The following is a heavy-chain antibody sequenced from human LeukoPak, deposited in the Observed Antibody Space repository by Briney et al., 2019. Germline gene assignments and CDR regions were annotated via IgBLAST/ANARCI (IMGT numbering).Heavy chain of an antibody. CDR1: GFTFSSYW. CDR2: INSDGSST. D-gene: IGHD6-13*01. V-gene: IGHV3-74*01. CDR3: AKGGGFHSRYFDY. Sequence: GGSLRLSCAASGFTFSSYWMHWVRQAPGKGLVWVSRINSDGSSTSYADSVKGRFTISRDNAKNTLYLQMNSLRAEDTAVYYCAKGGGFHSRYFDYWGQGTLVTVSS. J-gene: IGHJ4*02.